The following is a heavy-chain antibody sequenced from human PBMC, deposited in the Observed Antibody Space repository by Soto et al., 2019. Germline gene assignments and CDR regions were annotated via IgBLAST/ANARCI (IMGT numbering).Heavy chain of an antibody. CDR2: ISAYNGNT. D-gene: IGHD2-8*01. V-gene: IGHV1-18*01. CDR3: ARDSVAGYCTNGVCVEFLLDY. J-gene: IGHJ4*02. CDR1: GYTFTSYG. Sequence: ASVKVSCKASGYTFTSYGISWVRQAPGQGLEWMGWISAYNGNTNYAQKLQGRVTMTTDTSTSTAYMELRSLRSDDTAVYYCARDSVAGYCTNGVCVEFLLDYWGQGTLVTVSS.